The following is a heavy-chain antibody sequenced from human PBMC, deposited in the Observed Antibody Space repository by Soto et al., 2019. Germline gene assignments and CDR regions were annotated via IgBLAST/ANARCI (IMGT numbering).Heavy chain of an antibody. CDR2: ISSSSSTI. CDR1: GFTFSSYS. Sequence: GGSLRLSCAASGFTFSSYSMNWVRQAPGKGLEWVSYISSSSSTIYYADSVKGRFTISRDNAKNSLYLQMNSLRAEDTAVYYCARVFRGLELRYFDYWGQGTLVTVSS. CDR3: ARVFRGLELRYFDY. D-gene: IGHD1-7*01. J-gene: IGHJ4*02. V-gene: IGHV3-48*01.